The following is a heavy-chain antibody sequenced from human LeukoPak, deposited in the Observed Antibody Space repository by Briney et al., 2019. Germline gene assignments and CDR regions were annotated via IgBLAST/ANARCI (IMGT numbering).Heavy chain of an antibody. Sequence: HPGGSLRLSCAASGFTFSSYAMNWVRQAPGKGLEWVSHISGSGIGTYYADSVKGRFTISRDNSKNTLYLQMSSLRAEDTAVYYCAKDRSIAAGDDAFDIWGQGTMVTVSS. CDR3: AKDRSIAAGDDAFDI. D-gene: IGHD6-13*01. V-gene: IGHV3-23*01. CDR1: GFTFSSYA. J-gene: IGHJ3*02. CDR2: ISGSGIGT.